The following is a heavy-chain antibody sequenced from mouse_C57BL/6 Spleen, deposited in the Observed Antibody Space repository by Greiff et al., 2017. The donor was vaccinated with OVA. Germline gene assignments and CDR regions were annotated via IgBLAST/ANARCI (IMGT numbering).Heavy chain of an antibody. CDR3: ARWGRGYWYFDV. Sequence: QVQLKQPGTELVKPGASVKLSCKASGYTFTSYWMHWVKQRPGQGLEWIGNINPSNGGTNYNEKFKSKATLTVDKSSSTAYMQLSSLTSEDSAVYYCARWGRGYWYFDVWGTGTTVTVSS. V-gene: IGHV1-53*01. D-gene: IGHD3-3*01. CDR1: GYTFTSYW. J-gene: IGHJ1*03. CDR2: INPSNGGT.